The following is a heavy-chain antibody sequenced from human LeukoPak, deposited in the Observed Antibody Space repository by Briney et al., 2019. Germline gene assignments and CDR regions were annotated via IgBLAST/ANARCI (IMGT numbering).Heavy chain of an antibody. CDR3: ARGGTGEYYGMDV. J-gene: IGHJ6*02. Sequence: PGGSLGLPCSASGFTFEDYGWSWVSQAPGKGLEWVSGINWNGGSTGYADSVKGRFTISRDNAKNSLYLQMNSLRAEDTALYYCARGGTGEYYGMDVWGQGTTVTVSS. V-gene: IGHV3-20*04. D-gene: IGHD2-8*02. CDR2: INWNGGST. CDR1: GFTFEDYG.